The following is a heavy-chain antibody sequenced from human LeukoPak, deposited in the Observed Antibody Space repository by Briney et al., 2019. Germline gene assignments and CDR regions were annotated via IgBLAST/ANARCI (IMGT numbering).Heavy chain of an antibody. CDR3: ARGTAAGVSSPNY. CDR1: GYTFTGYY. CDR2: INPNSGGT. D-gene: IGHD6-25*01. J-gene: IGHJ4*02. Sequence: ASVKVSCKASGYTFTGYYMHWVRQVPGQGLEWMGWINPNSGGTNYAQKFRGRVTMTRDTSISTAYMELSRLSSDDTAVYYCARGTAAGVSSPNYWGQGTLVTVSS. V-gene: IGHV1-2*02.